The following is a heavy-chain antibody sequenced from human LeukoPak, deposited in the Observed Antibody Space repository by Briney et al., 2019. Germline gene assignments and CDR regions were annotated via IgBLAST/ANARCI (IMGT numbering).Heavy chain of an antibody. CDR3: ARGGLSWAYYYDSSGHDVKLFDY. J-gene: IGHJ4*02. Sequence: ASVKVSCKASGGTFSSYAISWVRQAPGQGLEWMGWISAYNGNTNYAQKLQGRVTMTTDTSTSTAYMELRSLRSDDTAVYYCARGGLSWAYYYDSSGHDVKLFDYWGQGTLVTVSS. D-gene: IGHD3-22*01. CDR1: GGTFSSYA. V-gene: IGHV1-18*01. CDR2: ISAYNGNT.